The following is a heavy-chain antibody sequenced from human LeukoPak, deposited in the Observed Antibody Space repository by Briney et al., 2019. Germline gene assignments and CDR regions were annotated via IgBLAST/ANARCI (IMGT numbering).Heavy chain of an antibody. D-gene: IGHD2-8*01. J-gene: IGHJ6*03. CDR2: FSGSGGTT. CDR3: ANGNRCTSPNCLGYYYFYMDV. CDR1: GFTFSSYA. V-gene: IGHV3-23*01. Sequence: PGGSLRLSCAASGFTFSSYAMNWVRRAPGRGLEWVSGFSGSGGTTYYADSVKGRFTISRDNSKSTLYLQMNSLRAEDTAVYYCANGNRCTSPNCLGYYYFYMDVWGKGTTVTVSS.